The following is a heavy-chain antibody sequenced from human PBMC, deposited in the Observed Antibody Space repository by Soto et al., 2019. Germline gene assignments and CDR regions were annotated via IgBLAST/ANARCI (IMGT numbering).Heavy chain of an antibody. CDR3: ARGRSSSGFDY. J-gene: IGHJ4*02. CDR2: INHSGST. CDR1: GGSFSGYY. D-gene: IGHD6-6*01. V-gene: IGHV4-34*01. Sequence: SETLSLTCAVYGGSFSGYYWSWIRQPPGKGLEWIGEINHSGSTNYNPSLKSRVTISVDTAKNQFSLKLSSVTAADTAVYYCARGRSSSGFDYWGQGTLVTVSS.